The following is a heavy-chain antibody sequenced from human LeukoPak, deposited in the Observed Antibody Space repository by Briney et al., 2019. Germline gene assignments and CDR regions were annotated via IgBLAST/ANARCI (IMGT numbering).Heavy chain of an antibody. V-gene: IGHV1-2*02. CDR3: ARGSVVVVAATRYFDY. CDR1: GYTFTGYY. J-gene: IGHJ4*02. D-gene: IGHD2-15*01. CDR2: INPKSGVT. Sequence: ASVKVSCKASGYTFTGYYMHWVRQGPGQGLEWMGWINPKSGVTNYAQEFQGRVSMTRDTSISTAYMELTRLRSDDTAVYYCARGSVVVVAATRYFDYWGQGALVTVSS.